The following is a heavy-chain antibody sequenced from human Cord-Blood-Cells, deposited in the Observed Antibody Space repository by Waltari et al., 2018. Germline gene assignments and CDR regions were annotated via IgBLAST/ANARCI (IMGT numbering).Heavy chain of an antibody. CDR2: FDPEDGET. D-gene: IGHD2-15*01. CDR1: GYTLTELS. V-gene: IGHV1-24*01. J-gene: IGHJ4*02. Sequence: QVQLVQSGAEVKKPGASVKVSCKVSGYTLTELSMHWVRQAPGKGLEWMGGFDPEDGETIYAQKFQGRVTMTEDTSTDTAYMELSSLRSEDTAVYYCATVVYTPSPVVVVAATSSYFDYWGQGTLVTVSS. CDR3: ATVVYTPSPVVVVAATSSYFDY.